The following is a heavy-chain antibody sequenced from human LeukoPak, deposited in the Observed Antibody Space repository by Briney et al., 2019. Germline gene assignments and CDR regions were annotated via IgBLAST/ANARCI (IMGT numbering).Heavy chain of an antibody. D-gene: IGHD3-22*01. V-gene: IGHV3-23*01. CDR3: AKAVGRGYYYDSSGYHGAFDI. CDR1: GFTFSSYA. Sequence: PGGSLRLSCAASGFTFSSYAMSWVRQAPGKGLERVSAISGSGGSTYYADSVKGRFTISRDNSKNTLYLQMNSLRAEDTAVYYCAKAVGRGYYYDSSGYHGAFDIWGQGTMVTVSS. J-gene: IGHJ3*02. CDR2: ISGSGGST.